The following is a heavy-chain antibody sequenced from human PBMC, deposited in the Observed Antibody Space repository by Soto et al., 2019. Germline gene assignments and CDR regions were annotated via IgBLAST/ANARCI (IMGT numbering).Heavy chain of an antibody. CDR1: GFTFSNAC. CDR3: TTDSYSTIIIVRFAY. CDR2: IKSKTDGGTT. V-gene: IGHV3-15*07. Sequence: GGSLRLPCADSGFTFSNACINWVRQAPGKGLEWVGRIKSKTDGGTTDYAEPVKGRFAISRDDSNNMVYLQMNSLKIEDTAFYYCTTDSYSTIIIVRFAYWGHGTLVTVSS. D-gene: IGHD3-22*01. J-gene: IGHJ4*01.